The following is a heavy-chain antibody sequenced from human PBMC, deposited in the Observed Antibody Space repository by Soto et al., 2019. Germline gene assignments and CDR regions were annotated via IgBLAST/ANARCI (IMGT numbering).Heavy chain of an antibody. Sequence: QVQLVQSEAEVKKPGASLKVSCRASGYNFANYGISWVRQAPGQGLEWMGWISAHNGDTKYAQKVHGRVTMTADTSTSTAYMEIWSLRSDDTAVYYCERDAAYNDFWGGVMELYSYNMDVWGQGTTVTV. V-gene: IGHV1-18*01. D-gene: IGHD3-3*01. CDR2: ISAHNGDT. CDR3: ERDAAYNDFWGGVMELYSYNMDV. CDR1: GYNFANYG. J-gene: IGHJ6*02.